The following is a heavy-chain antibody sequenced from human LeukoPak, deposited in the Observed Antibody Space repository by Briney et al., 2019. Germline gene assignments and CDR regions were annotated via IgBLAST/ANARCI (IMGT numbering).Heavy chain of an antibody. V-gene: IGHV3-11*01. CDR3: AREPIYDYVWGSYRPGGFDY. CDR1: GFTFSDYY. J-gene: IGHJ4*02. CDR2: ISSSDNTI. D-gene: IGHD3-16*02. Sequence: GGSLRLSCAASGFTFSDYYMSWIRQAPGKGLEWVSYISSSDNTIYYADSVKGRFTISRDNAKNSLYLQMNSLRAEDTAVYYCAREPIYDYVWGSYRPGGFDYWGQGTLVTVSS.